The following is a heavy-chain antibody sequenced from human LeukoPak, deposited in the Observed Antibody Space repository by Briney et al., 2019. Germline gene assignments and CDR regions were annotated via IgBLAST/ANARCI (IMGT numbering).Heavy chain of an antibody. Sequence: PGGSLRLSCAASGFTFSSYAMSWVRQAPGKGLEWVSSISGSGGNTISADSVKGRFTISRDNSKNTLSLQMNSLRAEDTAVYYCARASSILLWFGEPLGWFDPWGQGTLVTVSS. CDR3: ARASSILLWFGEPLGWFDP. CDR1: GFTFSSYA. CDR2: ISGSGGNT. D-gene: IGHD3-10*01. J-gene: IGHJ5*02. V-gene: IGHV3-23*01.